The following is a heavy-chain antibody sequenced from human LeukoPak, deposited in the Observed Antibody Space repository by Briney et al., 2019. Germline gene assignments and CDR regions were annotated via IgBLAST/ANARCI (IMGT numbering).Heavy chain of an antibody. J-gene: IGHJ6*02. CDR2: INPNSGGT. Sequence: ASVKVSCKASGYTFTGYYMHWVRQAPGQGLEWMGRINPNSGGTNYAQKFQGRVTITGDTSANTAYMELSSLRSEDTAVYYCARDTPDYYDFWSGYRNYGMDVWGQGTTVTVSS. CDR1: GYTFTGYY. CDR3: ARDTPDYYDFWSGYRNYGMDV. D-gene: IGHD3-3*01. V-gene: IGHV1-2*06.